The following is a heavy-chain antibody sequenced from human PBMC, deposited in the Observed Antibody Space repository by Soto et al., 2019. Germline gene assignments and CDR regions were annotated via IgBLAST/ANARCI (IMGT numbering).Heavy chain of an antibody. J-gene: IGHJ6*02. CDR2: IYPGGSDT. D-gene: IGHD6-13*01. CDR1: GYSFTTYW. V-gene: IGHV5-51*01. Sequence: GESLKISCKCSGYSFTTYWIAWVRQMPGKGLEWMGIIYPGGSDTRYSPSFQGQVTISADKSINTAYLQWSSLKASDTAMYYCARTAATGKYYYGVDVWGQGTTVT. CDR3: ARTAATGKYYYGVDV.